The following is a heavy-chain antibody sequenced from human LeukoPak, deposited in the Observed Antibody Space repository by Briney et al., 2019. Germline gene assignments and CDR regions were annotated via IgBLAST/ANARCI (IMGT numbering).Heavy chain of an antibody. J-gene: IGHJ4*02. Sequence: ASETLSLTCAVYGGSFSGYYWSWIRQPPGKGLEWIGEINHSGSTNYNPSLKSRVTISVDTSKNQFSLKLSSVAAADTAVYYCARQGHSGYDWAAFDYWGQGTLVTVSS. CDR1: GGSFSGYY. CDR3: ARQGHSGYDWAAFDY. D-gene: IGHD5-12*01. CDR2: INHSGST. V-gene: IGHV4-34*01.